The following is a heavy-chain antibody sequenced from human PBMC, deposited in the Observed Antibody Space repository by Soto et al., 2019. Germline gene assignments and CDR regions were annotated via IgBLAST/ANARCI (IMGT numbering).Heavy chain of an antibody. J-gene: IGHJ5*02. CDR3: ARVLTTPTPAGFDP. CDR2: IYYSGST. D-gene: IGHD4-4*01. CDR1: GGSISIYY. Sequence: PSDTLSLTCTVSGGSISIYYWSWIRQPPGKGLEWIGYIYYSGSTNYNPSLKSRVTISVDTSKNQFSLKLSSVTAADTAVYYCARVLTTPTPAGFDPWGQGTLVTVSS. V-gene: IGHV4-59*01.